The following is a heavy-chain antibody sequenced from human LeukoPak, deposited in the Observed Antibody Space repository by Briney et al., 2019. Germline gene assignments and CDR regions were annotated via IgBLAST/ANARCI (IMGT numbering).Heavy chain of an antibody. D-gene: IGHD4-11*01. CDR1: GGSISSYY. Sequence: SETLSLTCTVSGGSISSYYWSWIRQPPGKGLEWIGYIYYSGSTNYNPSLKSRVTISVDTSKNQFSLKLSSVTAADTAVYYCARGSSTVTTASYYYGMDVWGPGTTVTVSS. V-gene: IGHV4-59*01. J-gene: IGHJ6*02. CDR2: IYYSGST. CDR3: ARGSSTVTTASYYYGMDV.